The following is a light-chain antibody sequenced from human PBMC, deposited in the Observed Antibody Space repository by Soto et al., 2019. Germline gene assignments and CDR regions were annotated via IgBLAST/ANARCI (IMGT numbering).Light chain of an antibody. CDR3: QQYDSSRT. J-gene: IGKJ1*01. CDR2: GAS. Sequence: EIVLPQSPGTLSLSPGERATLSCRASQSVSSTFLAWYQQKPGQAPRALIYGASTRATGIPDRFSGSGSGTEVTLTISSLEPEDFAVYDCQQYDSSRTFGQGAKVDIK. V-gene: IGKV3-20*01. CDR1: QSVSSTF.